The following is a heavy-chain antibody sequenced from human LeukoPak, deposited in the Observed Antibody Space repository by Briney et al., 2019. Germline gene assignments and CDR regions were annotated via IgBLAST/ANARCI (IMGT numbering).Heavy chain of an antibody. CDR2: ISAYNGNT. J-gene: IGHJ5*02. CDR1: GYTFTSYG. D-gene: IGHD3-10*01. CDR3: ATGDYYGSGPTRLLTGGFDP. Sequence: GASVKVSCKASGYTFTSYGISWVRQAPGQGLEWMGWISAYNGNTNYAQKLQGRVTMTTDTSTSTAYMELRSLRSDDTAVYYCATGDYYGSGPTRLLTGGFDPWGQGTLVTVSS. V-gene: IGHV1-18*01.